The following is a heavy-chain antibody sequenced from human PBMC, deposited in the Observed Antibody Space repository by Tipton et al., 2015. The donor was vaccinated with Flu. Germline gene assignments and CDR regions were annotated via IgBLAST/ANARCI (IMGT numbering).Heavy chain of an antibody. CDR2: TYYRSNWYN. D-gene: IGHD2-15*01. V-gene: IGHV6-1*01. Sequence: GLVKPPQTLSLTCAISGDSVSSSSVAWNWIRQSPSRGLEWLGRTYYRSNWYNDYAVSVKGRITINPDTSKNQFSLQLNSVTPEDTAVYYCARAGYCSGGSCRYYFDYWGQGTLVTVSS. CDR1: GDSVSSSSVA. J-gene: IGHJ4*02. CDR3: ARAGYCSGGSCRYYFDY.